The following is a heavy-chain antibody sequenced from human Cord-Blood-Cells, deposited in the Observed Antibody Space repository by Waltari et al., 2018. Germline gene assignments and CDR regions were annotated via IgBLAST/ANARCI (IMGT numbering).Heavy chain of an antibody. Sequence: QVQLQESGPGLVKPSQTLSLTCTFSGGSISRGGYYWSWLRQHPGKGLEWIGYIYYSGSTYYNPSLKSRVTISVDTSKNQFSLKLSSVTAADTAVYYCARGYYYDSSGYDYWGQGTLVTVSS. CDR2: IYYSGST. CDR3: ARGYYYDSSGYDY. CDR1: GGSISRGGYY. V-gene: IGHV4-31*03. D-gene: IGHD3-22*01. J-gene: IGHJ4*02.